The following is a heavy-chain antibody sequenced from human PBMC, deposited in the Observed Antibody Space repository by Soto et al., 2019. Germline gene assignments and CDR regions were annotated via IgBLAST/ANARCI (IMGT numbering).Heavy chain of an antibody. CDR2: RSHSGRT. V-gene: IGHV4-38-2*01. Sequence: XETLSLTCAVSGFSISSDSYWGWMRQSPGKGLGWIGTRSHSGRTFYNPSLKSRVTISADTTKNQFSLSLTSVTAADTAVYYCGHLKTDTEVTPAPPLFDYWGQGTLVTVSS. CDR3: GHLKTDTEVTPAPPLFDY. J-gene: IGHJ4*02. D-gene: IGHD2-2*01. CDR1: GFSISSDSY.